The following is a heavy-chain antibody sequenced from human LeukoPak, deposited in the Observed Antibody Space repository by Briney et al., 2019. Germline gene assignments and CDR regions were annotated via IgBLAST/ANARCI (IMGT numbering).Heavy chain of an antibody. V-gene: IGHV3-23*01. Sequence: GSLRLSCAASGFTFSNYAMRWVRQAPGKGLEWVSGISGSGDSTYYADSVKGRFTISRDNSKNTLYLQMNSLKTEDTAVYYCTTIDYGDYNYWGQGTLVTVSS. CDR1: GFTFSNYA. D-gene: IGHD4-17*01. CDR3: TTIDYGDYNY. J-gene: IGHJ4*02. CDR2: ISGSGDST.